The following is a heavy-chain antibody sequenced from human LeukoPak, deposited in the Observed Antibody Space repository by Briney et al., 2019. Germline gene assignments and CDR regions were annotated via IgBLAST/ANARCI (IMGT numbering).Heavy chain of an antibody. D-gene: IGHD4-11*01. CDR1: GFAFSSYW. CDR3: ARSNQADDY. Sequence: GGSLRLSCAASGFAFSSYWMHWVRQAPGKGLVWVSRINPGGSSTAYADSVKGRFTISRDNAKNTLYLQMNSLRAEDTAVYYCARSNQADDYWGQGTLVTVSS. CDR2: INPGGSST. V-gene: IGHV3-74*01. J-gene: IGHJ4*02.